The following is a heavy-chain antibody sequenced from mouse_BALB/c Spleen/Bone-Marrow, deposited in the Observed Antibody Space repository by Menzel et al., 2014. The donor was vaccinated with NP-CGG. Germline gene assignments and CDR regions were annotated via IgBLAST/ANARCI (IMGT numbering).Heavy chain of an antibody. CDR3: AARLSHLAMDY. D-gene: IGHD2-2*01. J-gene: IGHJ4*01. CDR1: GYTFINYW. Sequence: QVQLQQSGAELVKPGASLKLSCKAPGYTFINYWIHWVKQRPGQGLEWIGEINPSNGRTNYNEKFKTKATLTVDKSSSTAYMQLSSLTSEDSAVNYCAARLSHLAMDYWGQGTSVTVSS. CDR2: INPSNGRT. V-gene: IGHV1S81*02.